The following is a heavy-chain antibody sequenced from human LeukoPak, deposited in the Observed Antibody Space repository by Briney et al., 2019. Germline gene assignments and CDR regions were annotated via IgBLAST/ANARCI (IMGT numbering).Heavy chain of an antibody. D-gene: IGHD3-10*01. CDR2: LYDSEST. CDR3: ARDNSKQQALGGYFYYMDV. V-gene: IGHV4-59*02. J-gene: IGHJ6*03. Sequence: PSETLSLTCAVYGGSVTNYYWSWIRQFPGKGLEWIGYLYDSESTNSNPSLQSRVPMAVDTSKNQFSLRLGSVTAADTAIYYCARDNSKQQALGGYFYYMDVWGRGTTVIVSS. CDR1: GGSVTNYY.